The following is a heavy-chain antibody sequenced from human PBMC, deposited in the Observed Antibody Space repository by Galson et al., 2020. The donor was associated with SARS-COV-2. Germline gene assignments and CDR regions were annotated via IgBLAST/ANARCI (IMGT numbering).Heavy chain of an antibody. CDR1: GFTFSRYG. Sequence: GGSLRLPCVASGFTFSRYGMRWVPQAPEQGLEGCATTSPTTYYADPVRRRFIISRDDSKTNLYLQMNGLSADDTAVYYCAKDFVRGIGYMDVWGPGTMVTVSS. V-gene: IGHV3-23*01. D-gene: IGHD3-10*02. J-gene: IGHJ6*03. CDR2: TSPTT. CDR3: AKDFVRGIGYMDV.